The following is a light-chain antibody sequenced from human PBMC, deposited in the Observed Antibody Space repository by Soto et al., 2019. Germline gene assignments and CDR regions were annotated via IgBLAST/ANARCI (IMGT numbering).Light chain of an antibody. V-gene: IGKV1-27*01. CDR1: QDISNY. CDR3: QKHNSAPPWT. CDR2: AAS. J-gene: IGKJ1*01. Sequence: DIQMTQSPSSLSASVGDRVTITCRATQDISNYLAWYQQKPGKVPNLLIYAASTLQSGVPSRFSGSGSGTDFTLTISSLQPEDVATYYCQKHNSAPPWTFGQGTKVEI.